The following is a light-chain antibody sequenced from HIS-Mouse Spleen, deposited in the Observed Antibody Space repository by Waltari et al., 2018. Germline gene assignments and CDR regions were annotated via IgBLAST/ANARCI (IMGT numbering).Light chain of an antibody. Sequence: SYELTQPPSASVSPGQTARITCSGDALPKKYAYWYQQKPGHAPVLVIYEDSKRPSGIPERFSGSSSGTMATLTISGVQVEDEADYYCYSTDSSGNHRVFGGGTKLTVL. CDR2: EDS. CDR3: YSTDSSGNHRV. CDR1: ALPKKY. J-gene: IGLJ2*01. V-gene: IGLV3-10*01.